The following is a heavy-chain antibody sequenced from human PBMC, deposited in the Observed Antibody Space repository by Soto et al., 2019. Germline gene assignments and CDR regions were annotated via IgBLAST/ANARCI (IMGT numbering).Heavy chain of an antibody. CDR3: ARDSSLRFLEWLADYYYYYYGMDV. V-gene: IGHV1-18*01. D-gene: IGHD3-3*01. Sequence: QVQLVQSGAEVKKPGASVKVSCKASGYTFTSYGISWVRQAPGQGLEWMGWISAYNGNTNYAQKLQGRVTMTTDTSTNPAYMELRSLRSDDTAVYYCARDSSLRFLEWLADYYYYYYGMDVWGQGTTVTVSS. CDR1: GYTFTSYG. J-gene: IGHJ6*02. CDR2: ISAYNGNT.